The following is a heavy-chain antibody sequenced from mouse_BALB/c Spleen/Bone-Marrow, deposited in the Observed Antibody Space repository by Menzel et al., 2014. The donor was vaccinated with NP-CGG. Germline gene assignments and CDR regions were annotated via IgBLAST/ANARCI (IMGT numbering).Heavy chain of an antibody. CDR1: GYTFTSYW. CDR2: INSSTGYT. CDR3: ARSGDYGGFDY. D-gene: IGHD2-4*01. V-gene: IGHV1-7*01. Sequence: QVQLQQPGAELAKPGASVKMSCKASGYTFTSYWMHWVKQRPGQGLEWIGYINSSTGYTEYNQKFKDKATLTADKSSSTAYMQLSSLTSEDSAVYYCARSGDYGGFDYWGQGTTLTVSS. J-gene: IGHJ2*01.